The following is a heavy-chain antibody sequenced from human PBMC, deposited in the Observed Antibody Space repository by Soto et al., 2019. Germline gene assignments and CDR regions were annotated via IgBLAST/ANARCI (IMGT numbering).Heavy chain of an antibody. Sequence: PGEALKISCKGSGYSFTRYWISWVRQMPGKGLEWMGRIDPSDSYTNYSPSFQGHVTISADKSISTAYLQWSSLKASDTARYYYARLVYYSSGYSVLPFDPWGQGTLVPVSS. V-gene: IGHV5-10-1*01. CDR2: IDPSDSYT. D-gene: IGHD3-22*01. J-gene: IGHJ5*02. CDR3: ARLVYYSSGYSVLPFDP. CDR1: GYSFTRYW.